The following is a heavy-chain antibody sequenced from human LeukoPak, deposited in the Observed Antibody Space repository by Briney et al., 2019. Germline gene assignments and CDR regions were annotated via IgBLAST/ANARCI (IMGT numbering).Heavy chain of an antibody. CDR3: ARDRTSKAVAGNFDY. J-gene: IGHJ4*02. Sequence: ASVKVSCKASGYTFTGYYMHWVRQAPGQGLEWIGWINPNSGGTNYAQKFQGRVTMTRDTSISTAYMELSRLRSDDTAVYYCARDRTSKAVAGNFDYWGQGTLVTVSS. D-gene: IGHD6-19*01. CDR1: GYTFTGYY. CDR2: INPNSGGT. V-gene: IGHV1-2*02.